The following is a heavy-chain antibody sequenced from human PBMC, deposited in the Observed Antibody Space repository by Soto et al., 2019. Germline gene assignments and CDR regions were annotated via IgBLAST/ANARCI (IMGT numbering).Heavy chain of an antibody. CDR3: ARFSGSLHYYYYYAMDV. V-gene: IGHV4-4*07. CDR2: IYTSASI. CDR1: GADINTYS. J-gene: IGHJ6*02. Sequence: SETLSLTCSVSGADINTYSWTWIRQPAGKGLEWIGRIYTSASINYNPSLRGRVTLSVDTSTNQVSLKLASVAAADTAVYYCARFSGSLHYYYYYAMDVWGQGTTVTVSS. D-gene: IGHD1-26*01.